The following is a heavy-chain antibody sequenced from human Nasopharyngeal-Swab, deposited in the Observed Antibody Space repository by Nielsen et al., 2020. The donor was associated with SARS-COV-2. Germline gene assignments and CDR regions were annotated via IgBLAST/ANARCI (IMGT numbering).Heavy chain of an antibody. CDR3: AKGRQWLVTFPGDDAFDI. D-gene: IGHD6-19*01. CDR1: GFTFSSYA. CDR2: ISGSGGST. Sequence: GGSLRLSCAASGFTFSSYAMSWVRQAPGKGLEWVSAISGSGGSTYYADSVKGRFTISRDNSKNTLYLQMNSLRAEDTAVYYCAKGRQWLVTFPGDDAFDIWGQGTMVTVSS. V-gene: IGHV3-23*01. J-gene: IGHJ3*02.